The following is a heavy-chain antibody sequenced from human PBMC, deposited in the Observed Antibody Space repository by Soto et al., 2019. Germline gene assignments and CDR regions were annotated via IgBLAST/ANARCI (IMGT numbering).Heavy chain of an antibody. V-gene: IGHV3-23*01. Sequence: PGGSLRLSCAASGFTFSSYAMSWVRQAPGKGLEWVSATSGSGGSTYYADSVKGRFTISRDNSKNTLYLQMNSLRAEDTAVYYCAKFGTKDSYYYDSSGDLYFDYWGQGTLVTVSS. CDR1: GFTFSSYA. CDR2: TSGSGGST. CDR3: AKFGTKDSYYYDSSGDLYFDY. J-gene: IGHJ4*02. D-gene: IGHD3-22*01.